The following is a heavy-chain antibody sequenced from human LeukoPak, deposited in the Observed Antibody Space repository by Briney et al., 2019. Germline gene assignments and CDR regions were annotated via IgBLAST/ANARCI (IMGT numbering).Heavy chain of an antibody. CDR2: LRGNGDT. J-gene: IGHJ4*02. CDR1: GFTFSSYA. Sequence: GGSLRLSCAASGFTFSSYAMSWVREAPGRGLEWDSSLRGNGDTFYADSVKGRFTLSRDDPRNTVHLHLNNLRVEATAVYYCAKASWVSSADAVLWGQGTVVTVSS. D-gene: IGHD3-16*01. V-gene: IGHV3-23*01. CDR3: AKASWVSSADAVL.